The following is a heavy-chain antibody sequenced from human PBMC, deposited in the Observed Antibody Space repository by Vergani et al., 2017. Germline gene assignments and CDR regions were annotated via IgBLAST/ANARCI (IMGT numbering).Heavy chain of an antibody. Sequence: QLQLQESGPGLVKPSETLSLTCTVSGGSISSSSYYWGWIRQPPGKGLEWIGSIYYSGSTYYNPSLKSRVTISVDTSKNQFSLKLSSVTAADTAVYYCARDRVIVVVMMVGYFDYWGQGTLVTVSS. J-gene: IGHJ4*02. D-gene: IGHD3-22*01. CDR1: GGSISSSSYY. CDR2: IYYSGST. V-gene: IGHV4-39*07. CDR3: ARDRVIVVVMMVGYFDY.